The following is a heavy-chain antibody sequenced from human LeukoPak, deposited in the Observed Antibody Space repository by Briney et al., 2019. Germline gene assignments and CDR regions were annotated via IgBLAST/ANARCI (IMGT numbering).Heavy chain of an antibody. V-gene: IGHV3-30*18. Sequence: GGSLRLSCAASGFTFSTYGMHWVRQAPGKGLEGGALILCDGNNKYYADPVKARFTISRDNSKNTLYLQMNSLRAEDTALYYCAKGLSYDSSGYYSLNYWGQGTLVTVSS. CDR1: GFTFSTYG. CDR2: ILCDGNNK. J-gene: IGHJ4*02. D-gene: IGHD3-22*01. CDR3: AKGLSYDSSGYYSLNY.